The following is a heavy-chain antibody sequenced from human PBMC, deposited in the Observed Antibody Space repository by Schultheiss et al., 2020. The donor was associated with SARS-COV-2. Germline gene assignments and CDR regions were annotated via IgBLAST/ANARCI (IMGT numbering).Heavy chain of an antibody. CDR3: ARYGFDDYSSSSGMDV. V-gene: IGHV4-34*01. J-gene: IGHJ6*02. CDR2: INHSGST. D-gene: IGHD6-6*01. Sequence: SETLSLTCAVYGGSFSGYYWSWIRQPPGKGLEWIGEINHSGSTNYNPSLKSRVTISVDTSKNQFSLKLSSVTAADTAVYYCARYGFDDYSSSSGMDVWGQGTTVTVSS. CDR1: GGSFSGYY.